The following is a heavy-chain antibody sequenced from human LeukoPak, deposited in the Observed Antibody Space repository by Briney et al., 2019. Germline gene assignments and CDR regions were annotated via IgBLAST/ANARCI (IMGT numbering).Heavy chain of an antibody. CDR2: ISAYNGNT. Sequence: GASVKVSCKASGYTFTSYGISWVRQAPGQGLEWMGWISAYNGNTNYAQKLQGRVTMTTDTSTSTAYMELRSLRSDDTAVYYCARDPPSYSSSWTNYYYYMDVWGKGTTVTISS. V-gene: IGHV1-18*01. D-gene: IGHD6-13*01. CDR1: GYTFTSYG. CDR3: ARDPPSYSSSWTNYYYYMDV. J-gene: IGHJ6*03.